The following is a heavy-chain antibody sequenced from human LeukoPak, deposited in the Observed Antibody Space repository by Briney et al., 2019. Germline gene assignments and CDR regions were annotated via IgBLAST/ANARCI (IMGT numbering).Heavy chain of an antibody. CDR2: TYYRSKWYN. D-gene: IGHD3-22*01. V-gene: IGHV6-1*01. CDR1: GDSVPSNSAA. J-gene: IGHJ4*02. CDR3: ARDYYDSSGYAPPFSN. Sequence: SQTLSLTCAISGDSVPSNSAAWTWIRQSPSRGLEWLGRTYYRSKWYNDYAVSVKSRITINPDTSKNQFSLQLNSVTPEDTAVYYCARDYYDSSGYAPPFSNWGQGTLVTVSS.